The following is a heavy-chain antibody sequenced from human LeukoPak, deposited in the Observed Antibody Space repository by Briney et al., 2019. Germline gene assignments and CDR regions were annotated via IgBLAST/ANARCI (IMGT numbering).Heavy chain of an antibody. CDR2: IYYSGST. V-gene: IGHV4-30-4*01. CDR3: ARYHAYYYGSGSSHAFDI. Sequence: SETLSLTCTVSGGSISSYYWSWIRQPPGKGLEWIGYIYYSGSTYYNPSLKSRVTISVDTSKNQFSLKLSSVTAADTAVYYCARYHAYYYGSGSSHAFDIWGQGTMVTVSS. CDR1: GGSISSYY. J-gene: IGHJ3*02. D-gene: IGHD3-10*01.